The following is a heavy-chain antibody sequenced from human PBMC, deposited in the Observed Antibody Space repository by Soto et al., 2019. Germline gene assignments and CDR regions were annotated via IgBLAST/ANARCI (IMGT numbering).Heavy chain of an antibody. V-gene: IGHV2-5*02. Sequence: QITLKESGPTLVKPTQTLTLTCTFSGFSLSTSGVGVAWIRQPPGKALEWLALIYWDDDKRYSPSLKSRVTIPKDTSKNQVFLTMANMDPVDTATHYCAHRQAGHFDYWGQGTLVTVSS. CDR1: GFSLSTSGVG. CDR3: AHRQAGHFDY. CDR2: IYWDDDK. J-gene: IGHJ4*02.